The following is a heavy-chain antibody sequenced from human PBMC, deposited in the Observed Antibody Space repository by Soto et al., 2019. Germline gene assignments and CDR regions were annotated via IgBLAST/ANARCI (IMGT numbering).Heavy chain of an antibody. CDR3: ARADEGGSDCDLGY. J-gene: IGHJ4*02. Sequence: QVQLVESGGGVVQPGRSLRLSCAVSGFTLSSHAMHWVRQAPGKGLEWVALILSDGSNKYYADSVKGRFTTSRDNSKNTTQLKMTSMSVEDTAVYYCARADEGGSDCDLGYWGQGALVTVS. D-gene: IGHD1-26*01. V-gene: IGHV3-30-3*01. CDR2: ILSDGSNK. CDR1: GFTLSSHA.